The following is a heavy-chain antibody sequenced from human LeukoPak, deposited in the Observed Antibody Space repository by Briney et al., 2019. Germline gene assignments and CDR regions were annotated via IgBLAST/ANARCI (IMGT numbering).Heavy chain of an antibody. Sequence: SETLSLTCTVSGGSISSYYWSWIRQPPGKGLEWIGYIYYSGSTNYNPSLKSRVTISVDTSKNQFSLKLSSVTAADTAVYYCARDRSGYSDAFDIWGQGTMVTVSS. CDR1: GGSISSYY. J-gene: IGHJ3*02. CDR3: ARDRSGYSDAFDI. D-gene: IGHD6-13*01. CDR2: IYYSGST. V-gene: IGHV4-59*01.